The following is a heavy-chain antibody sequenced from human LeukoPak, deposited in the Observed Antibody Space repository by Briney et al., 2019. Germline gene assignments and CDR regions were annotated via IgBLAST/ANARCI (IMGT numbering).Heavy chain of an antibody. CDR1: GFTFSTYA. V-gene: IGHV3-21*04. CDR2: ISSTSNHI. D-gene: IGHD3-22*01. J-gene: IGHJ4*02. Sequence: GGSLRLSCAASGFTFSTYAISWVRQAPGKGLEWVSCISSTSNHIFYADSVRGRFTISRDNAKNSLYLQMNSRRADDTAVYYCAKDGELGYYDSSAYPGSLVDYWGQGTLVTVSS. CDR3: AKDGELGYYDSSAYPGSLVDY.